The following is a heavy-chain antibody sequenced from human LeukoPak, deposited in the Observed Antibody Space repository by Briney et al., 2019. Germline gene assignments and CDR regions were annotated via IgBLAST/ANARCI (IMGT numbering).Heavy chain of an antibody. CDR2: IDHSGST. CDR1: GGSFSGYY. D-gene: IGHD6-13*01. CDR3: AREAGIAAAIVWFDP. J-gene: IGHJ5*02. V-gene: IGHV4-34*01. Sequence: SETLSLTCAVYGGSFSGYYWNWIRQPPGEGLEWIGEIDHSGSTNYNPSLKSRVTISVDTSKNHFSLKLSSVTAADTAVYYCAREAGIAAAIVWFDPWGQGTLVTVSS.